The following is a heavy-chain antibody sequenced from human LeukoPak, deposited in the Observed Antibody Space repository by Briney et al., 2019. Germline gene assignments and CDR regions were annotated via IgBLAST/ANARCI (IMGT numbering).Heavy chain of an antibody. CDR3: ARVYCSGGSCYLDY. Sequence: NTGGSLILSCAASGFTFSSYSMNWVRQAPGKGLEWVSSISSSSSYIYYADSVKGRFTISRDNAKNSLYLQMNSLRAEDTAVYYCARVYCSGGSCYLDYWGQGTLVTVSS. J-gene: IGHJ4*02. CDR2: ISSSSSYI. CDR1: GFTFSSYS. V-gene: IGHV3-21*01. D-gene: IGHD2-15*01.